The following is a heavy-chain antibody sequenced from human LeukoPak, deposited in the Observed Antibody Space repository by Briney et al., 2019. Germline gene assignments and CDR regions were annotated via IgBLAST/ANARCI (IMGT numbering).Heavy chain of an antibody. Sequence: ASVKVSCKASGYTFTSYAMHWVRQAPGQRLEWMGWINAGNGNTKYSQKFQGRVTITRDTSASTAYMELNSLRSEDTAVYYCARVIGARYCSSTSCPDAFDIWGQGTMVTVSS. V-gene: IGHV1-3*01. CDR3: ARVIGARYCSSTSCPDAFDI. CDR1: GYTFTSYA. J-gene: IGHJ3*02. CDR2: INAGNGNT. D-gene: IGHD2-2*01.